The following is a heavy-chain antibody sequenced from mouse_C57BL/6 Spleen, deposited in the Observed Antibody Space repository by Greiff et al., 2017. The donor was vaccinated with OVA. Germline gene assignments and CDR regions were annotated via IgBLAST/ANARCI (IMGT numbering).Heavy chain of an antibody. CDR2: IDPSDSYT. J-gene: IGHJ3*01. V-gene: IGHV1-69*01. CDR3: ARFLTGTGLAY. D-gene: IGHD4-1*01. CDR1: GYTFTSYW. Sequence: QVQLQQPGAELVMPGASVKLSCKASGYTFTSYWMHWVKQRPGPGLEWIGEIDPSDSYTNYNQKFKGKSTCTVDKSSSTAYMQRSSLTYEDSAVYYCARFLTGTGLAYWGQGTLVTVSA.